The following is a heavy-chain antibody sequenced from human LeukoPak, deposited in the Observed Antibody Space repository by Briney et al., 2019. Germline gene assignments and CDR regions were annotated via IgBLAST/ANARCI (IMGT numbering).Heavy chain of an antibody. CDR3: ARGGGGDCRSTSCYHY. D-gene: IGHD2-2*01. Sequence: SETLSLTCSVSGGSISSGGQFWSWVRQYPGKGLEWIGYIYYSGSTYYNPSLKGRVSISVDTSKNQFSLKVTSVTAADTAVYYCARGGGGDCRSTSCYHYWGQGTLVTVSS. V-gene: IGHV4-31*03. CDR1: GGSISSGGQF. J-gene: IGHJ4*02. CDR2: IYYSGST.